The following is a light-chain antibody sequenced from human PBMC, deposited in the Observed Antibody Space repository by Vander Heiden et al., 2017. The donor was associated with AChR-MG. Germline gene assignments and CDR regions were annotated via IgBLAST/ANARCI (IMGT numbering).Light chain of an antibody. CDR3: QQYKDWPRT. CDR2: VAS. J-gene: IGKJ1*01. CDR1: QSVSSN. Sequence: EVVMTQSHTPLSVSPGERATHPCRASQSVSSNLAWHQQKPGQAPRLLIHVASTRASGIPARFSGSGFGTEFTLTISSLQSADFAIYYCQQYKDWPRTFGQGTKVEVK. V-gene: IGKV3-15*01.